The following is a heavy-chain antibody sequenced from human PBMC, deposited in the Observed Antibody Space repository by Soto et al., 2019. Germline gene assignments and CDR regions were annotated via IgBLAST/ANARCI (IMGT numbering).Heavy chain of an antibody. CDR3: ARGGYCSGGSCYSLGGRVDY. CDR2: ISAYNGNT. CDR1: GYTFTSYG. V-gene: IGHV1-18*01. Sequence: ASVKVSCKASGYTFTSYGISWVRQAPGQGLEWMGWISAYNGNTNYAQKLQGRVTMTTDTSTSTAYMELRSLRSDDTAVYYCARGGYCSGGSCYSLGGRVDYWGQGTLVTVSS. J-gene: IGHJ4*02. D-gene: IGHD2-15*01.